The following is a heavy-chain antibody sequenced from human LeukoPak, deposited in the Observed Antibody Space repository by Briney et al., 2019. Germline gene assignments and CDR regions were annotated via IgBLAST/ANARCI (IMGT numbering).Heavy chain of an antibody. Sequence: PSETLSLTCTVSGYSISSGYYWGWIRQPPGKGLEWIGSIYHSGSTYYNPSLKSRVTISVDTSKNQFSLKLSSVTAADTAVYYCARDRFDDSSGYYYHDYFYMDVWGKGTTVTVSS. CDR2: IYHSGST. CDR1: GYSISSGYY. J-gene: IGHJ6*03. D-gene: IGHD3-22*01. V-gene: IGHV4-38-2*02. CDR3: ARDRFDDSSGYYYHDYFYMDV.